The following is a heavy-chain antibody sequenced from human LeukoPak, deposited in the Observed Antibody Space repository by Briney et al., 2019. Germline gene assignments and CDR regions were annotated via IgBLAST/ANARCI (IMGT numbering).Heavy chain of an antibody. D-gene: IGHD6-19*01. CDR2: ISGSGGST. CDR3: AKDQHGYSSGWYVLFDY. V-gene: IGHV3-23*01. Sequence: GGSLRLSCAASGFTFSSYAMSWVRQAPGKGLEWVSAISGSGGSTYYADSVKGRFTISRVNSKNTLYLQMNSLRAEDTAVYYCAKDQHGYSSGWYVLFDYWGQGTLVTVSS. J-gene: IGHJ4*02. CDR1: GFTFSSYA.